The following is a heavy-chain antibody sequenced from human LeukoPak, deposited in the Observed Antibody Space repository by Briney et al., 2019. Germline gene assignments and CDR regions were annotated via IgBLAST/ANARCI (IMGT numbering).Heavy chain of an antibody. CDR2: ISSSNSYT. Sequence: GGSLRLSCAASGFTFSSYNMNWVRQAPGKGLGWVSSISSSNSYTYYADSVKGRFTISRDNAKNSLFLQMNSLRAEDTAVYYCAREPPASGWLDYWGQGTLVTVSS. CDR1: GFTFSSYN. D-gene: IGHD6-19*01. J-gene: IGHJ4*02. V-gene: IGHV3-21*01. CDR3: AREPPASGWLDY.